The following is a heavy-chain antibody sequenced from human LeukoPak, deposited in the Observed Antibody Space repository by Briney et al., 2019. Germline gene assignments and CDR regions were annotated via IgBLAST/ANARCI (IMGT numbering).Heavy chain of an antibody. Sequence: PGGSLRLSCAASGFTVSSNYMSWVRQAPGKGLEWVSVIYSGGSTYYAESVRGRFTISRDSSKNTLDLQMNSLRAEDTAVYYCARDVELTYWGQGTLVTVSS. CDR2: IYSGGST. J-gene: IGHJ4*02. D-gene: IGHD1-7*01. CDR3: ARDVELTY. CDR1: GFTVSSNY. V-gene: IGHV3-53*01.